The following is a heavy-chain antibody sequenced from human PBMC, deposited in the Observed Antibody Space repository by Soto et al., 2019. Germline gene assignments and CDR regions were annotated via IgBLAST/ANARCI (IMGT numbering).Heavy chain of an antibody. J-gene: IGHJ4*02. D-gene: IGHD2-21*01. V-gene: IGHV4-31*03. Sequence: QVQLQESGPGLVKPSQTLSLTCSVSGGSIDSAGYYWSWIRQLPGKGLEWIGNIYYTGTTFYNPSLKSRLTISIDTSRNQFSLKVTSVTAADTAVYFCARLLLRPGKFDYWGQGTLVTVSS. CDR1: GGSIDSAGYY. CDR3: ARLLLRPGKFDY. CDR2: IYYTGTT.